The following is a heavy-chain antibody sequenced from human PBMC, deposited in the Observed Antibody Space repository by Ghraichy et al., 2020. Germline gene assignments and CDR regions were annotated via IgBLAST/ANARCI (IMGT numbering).Heavy chain of an antibody. CDR3: ARYMLPITYYDFWSGYYTGYLHFEY. V-gene: IGHV1-18*04. CDR2: ISAYNGNT. J-gene: IGHJ4*02. D-gene: IGHD3-3*01. Sequence: ASVKVSCKASGYTFTSYGISWVRQAPGQGLEWMGWISAYNGNTNYAQKLQGRVTMTTDTSTSTAYMELRSLRSDDTAVYYCARYMLPITYYDFWSGYYTGYLHFEYLGQGTLVTVSS. CDR1: GYTFTSYG.